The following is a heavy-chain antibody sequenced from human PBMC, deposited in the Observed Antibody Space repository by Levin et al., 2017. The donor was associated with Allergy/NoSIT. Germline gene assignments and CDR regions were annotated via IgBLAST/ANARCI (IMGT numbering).Heavy chain of an antibody. V-gene: IGHV1-8*01. CDR2: MNPNSGNT. CDR3: ARGGYCTNGVCYGYYYGMDV. J-gene: IGHJ6*02. D-gene: IGHD2-8*01. CDR1: GYTFTSYD. Sequence: ASVKVSCKASGYTFTSYDINWVRQATGQGLEWMGWMNPNSGNTGYAQKFQGRVTMTRNTSISTAYMELSSLRSEDTAVYYCARGGYCTNGVCYGYYYGMDVWGQGTTVTVSS.